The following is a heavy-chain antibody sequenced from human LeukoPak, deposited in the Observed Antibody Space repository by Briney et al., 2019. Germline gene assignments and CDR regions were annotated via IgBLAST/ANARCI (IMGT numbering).Heavy chain of an antibody. CDR2: IYYSGST. CDR1: GGSISSGGYY. CDR3: ARSQRIAARRYYYYGMDV. V-gene: IGHV4-31*03. D-gene: IGHD6-6*01. J-gene: IGHJ6*02. Sequence: SETLSLTCTVSGGSISSGGYYWSWIRQHPGKGLEWIVYIYYSGSTYYNPSLKSRVTISVDTSKNQFSLKLSSVTAADTAVYYCARSQRIAARRYYYYGMDVWGQGTTVTVSS.